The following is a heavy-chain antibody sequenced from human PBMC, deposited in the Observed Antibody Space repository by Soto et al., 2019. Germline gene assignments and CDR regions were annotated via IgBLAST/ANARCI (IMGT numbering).Heavy chain of an antibody. J-gene: IGHJ4*02. D-gene: IGHD3-22*01. Sequence: GGSLRLSCAASGFTFSSYSMSWVRQAQGKGLEWVSAVSPTGYTTLYADSVKGRFTISRDNSRNTLYLQMNSLRAEDTAVYYCARDSDDSSGYYLLGVYYFDYWGQGTLVTVSS. CDR3: ARDSDDSSGYYLLGVYYFDY. CDR1: GFTFSSYS. V-gene: IGHV3-23*01. CDR2: VSPTGYTT.